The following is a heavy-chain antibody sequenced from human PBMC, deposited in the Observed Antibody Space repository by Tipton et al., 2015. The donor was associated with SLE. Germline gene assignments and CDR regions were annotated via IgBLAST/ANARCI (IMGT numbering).Heavy chain of an antibody. V-gene: IGHV4-39*07. Sequence: LRLSCAASGFAFSSYSMYWIRQPPGKGLEWIGSIYYSGSTYYNPSLKSRVTISVDTSKNQFSLKLSSVTAADTAVYYCARVQAYEGFDPWGQGTLVTVSS. CDR1: GFAFSSYS. D-gene: IGHD3-16*01. CDR3: ARVQAYEGFDP. CDR2: IYYSGST. J-gene: IGHJ5*02.